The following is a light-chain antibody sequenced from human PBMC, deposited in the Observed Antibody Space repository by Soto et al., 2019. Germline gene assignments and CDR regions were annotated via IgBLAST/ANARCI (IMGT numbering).Light chain of an antibody. Sequence: QSALTQPASVSGSPGQAITISCTATSSDILNFNFVSWYQQHPGRAPKLILYEVSSRPSGVSNRFSGSKSGNTASLTISGLQADDEADYYCSSYTALAHVFGCGNKVSV. CDR2: EVS. J-gene: IGLJ1*01. V-gene: IGLV2-14*01. CDR3: SSYTALAHV. CDR1: SSDILNFNF.